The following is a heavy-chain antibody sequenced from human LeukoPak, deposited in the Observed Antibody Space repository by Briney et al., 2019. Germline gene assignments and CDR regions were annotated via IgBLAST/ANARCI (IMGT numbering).Heavy chain of an antibody. V-gene: IGHV3-23*01. CDR1: GFTFSSYA. Sequence: GGSLRLSCAASGFTFSSYAMSWVRQAPGKGLEWVSAISGSGGGTYYADSVKGRFTISRDNSKNTLYLQMNSLRAEDTAVYYCAKDQYSSSWYGWFDPWGQGTLVTVSS. CDR3: AKDQYSSSWYGWFDP. D-gene: IGHD6-13*01. J-gene: IGHJ5*02. CDR2: ISGSGGGT.